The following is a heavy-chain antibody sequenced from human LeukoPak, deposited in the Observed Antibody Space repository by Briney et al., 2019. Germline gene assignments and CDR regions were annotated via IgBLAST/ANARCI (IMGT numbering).Heavy chain of an antibody. CDR2: ISYDGDRK. V-gene: IGHV3-30-3*01. Sequence: GGSLRLSCAASGFTFSSYAMHWVRQAPGKGLEWVAVISYDGDRKYYADSVRGRFTLSRDNSKNTLYLQMNSLRAEDTAVYYCAKGDSSGWYAGAFDYWGQGTLVTVSS. CDR1: GFTFSSYA. CDR3: AKGDSSGWYAGAFDY. D-gene: IGHD6-19*01. J-gene: IGHJ4*02.